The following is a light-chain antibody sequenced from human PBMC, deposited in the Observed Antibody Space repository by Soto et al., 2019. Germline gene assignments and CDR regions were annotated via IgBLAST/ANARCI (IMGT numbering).Light chain of an antibody. Sequence: DNHMTEAPSTLSASVGDRVSITCRASQTIGSWLAWYQQRPGQPPNLLISRASSLASGIPYRFSGSGSGTEFTLTINSLQPEDFATYYCQQYRIFSGTFGPGTKVDIK. CDR1: QTIGSW. CDR2: RAS. V-gene: IGKV1-5*03. CDR3: QQYRIFSGT. J-gene: IGKJ1*01.